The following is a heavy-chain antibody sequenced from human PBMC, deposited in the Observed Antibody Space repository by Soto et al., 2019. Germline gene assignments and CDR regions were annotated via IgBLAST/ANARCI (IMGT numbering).Heavy chain of an antibody. CDR2: INHSGST. D-gene: IGHD6-25*01. Sequence: TSETLSLTCAVYGGSFSGYYWSWIRQPPGKGLEWIGEINHSGSTNYNPSLKSRVTISVDTSKNQFSLKLSSVTAADTAVYYCAREEQRYFDYWGQGTLVTVSS. CDR1: GGSFSGYY. V-gene: IGHV4-34*01. J-gene: IGHJ4*02. CDR3: AREEQRYFDY.